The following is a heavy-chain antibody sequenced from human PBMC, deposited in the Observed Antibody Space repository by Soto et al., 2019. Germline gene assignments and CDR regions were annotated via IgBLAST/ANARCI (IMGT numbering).Heavy chain of an antibody. Sequence: QITLKESGPTLVKPTQTLTLTCTFSGFSLSSSAVGVGVGWIRQPPGKALEWLALIYWDDDKPYSPSLKSRLTITKDTSQNQVVLTMTNMDAVDTATYYCALIKDCSRTDCFLASFDPWGQGTLVTVSS. CDR1: GFSLSSSAVGVG. V-gene: IGHV2-5*02. CDR3: ALIKDCSRTDCFLASFDP. CDR2: IYWDDDK. D-gene: IGHD2-2*01. J-gene: IGHJ5*02.